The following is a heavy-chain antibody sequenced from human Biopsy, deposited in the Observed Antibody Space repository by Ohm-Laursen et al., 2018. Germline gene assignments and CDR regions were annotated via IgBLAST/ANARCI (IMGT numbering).Heavy chain of an antibody. D-gene: IGHD4-11*01. V-gene: IGHV3-23*01. Sequence: SLRLSCAASGFTFRSYAMTWVRQAPGKGLEWVSAFSGSGGSTYYADSVKGRFTISRDNSKNTLFLQMTSLRAEDTAVYYCAKGNGAYTNYGWYFDLWGRGTLVTVSS. CDR2: FSGSGGST. CDR1: GFTFRSYA. CDR3: AKGNGAYTNYGWYFDL. J-gene: IGHJ2*01.